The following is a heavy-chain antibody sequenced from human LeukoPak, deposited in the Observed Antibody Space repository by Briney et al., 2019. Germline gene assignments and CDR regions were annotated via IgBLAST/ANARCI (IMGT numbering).Heavy chain of an antibody. V-gene: IGHV3-53*01. CDR2: IYSGGST. Sequence: PGGSLRLSCAASGFTVSSNYMSWVRQAPGKGLEWVSVIYSGGSTYYADSVKGRFTISRDNSKNTLYLQMNSLRAEDTAVYYCARGDTVTGNWFDPWGRGTLVTVSS. CDR1: GFTVSSNY. D-gene: IGHD4-17*01. J-gene: IGHJ5*02. CDR3: ARGDTVTGNWFDP.